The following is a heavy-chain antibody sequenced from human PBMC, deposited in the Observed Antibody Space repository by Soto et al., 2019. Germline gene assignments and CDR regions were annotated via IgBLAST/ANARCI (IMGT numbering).Heavy chain of an antibody. Sequence: QVQLVESGGGVVQPGRSLRLSCAASGFTFSSYAIHWVRQAPGKGLEWVAVISYDGSNKYYADSVKGRFTISRDNSKNTLDLQMNSLRAEGTAVYYCARGGYSGYDYVFDYWGQGALVTVSS. J-gene: IGHJ4*02. CDR2: ISYDGSNK. D-gene: IGHD5-12*01. CDR1: GFTFSSYA. V-gene: IGHV3-30-3*01. CDR3: ARGGYSGYDYVFDY.